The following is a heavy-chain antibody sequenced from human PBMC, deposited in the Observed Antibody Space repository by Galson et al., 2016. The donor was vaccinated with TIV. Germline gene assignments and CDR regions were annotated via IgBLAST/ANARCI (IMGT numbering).Heavy chain of an antibody. J-gene: IGHJ4*02. Sequence: SVKVSCKASGGTLTSYAINWVRQAPGQGLEWMGGIIPLSHTPSYAQKYHDRVTIVADKSTGSIYMELRSLRSEDTAVYYCANLQKTCRYDSWGRGTLVTVSS. CDR1: GGTLTSYA. CDR2: IIPLSHTP. CDR3: ANLQKTCRYDS. V-gene: IGHV1-69*06.